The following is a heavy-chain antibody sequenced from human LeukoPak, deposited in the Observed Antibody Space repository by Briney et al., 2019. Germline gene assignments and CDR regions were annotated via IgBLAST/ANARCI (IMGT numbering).Heavy chain of an antibody. CDR2: ISAYNGNT. Sequence: ASVKVSCKASGYTFTSYGISWVRQAPGQGLEWMGWISAYNGNTNYARKLQGRVTMTTDTSTSTAYMELRSLRSDDTAVYYCARRARYYDFWSGYYKDYYYGMDVWGQGTTVTVSS. J-gene: IGHJ6*02. D-gene: IGHD3-3*01. CDR3: ARRARYYDFWSGYYKDYYYGMDV. V-gene: IGHV1-18*01. CDR1: GYTFTSYG.